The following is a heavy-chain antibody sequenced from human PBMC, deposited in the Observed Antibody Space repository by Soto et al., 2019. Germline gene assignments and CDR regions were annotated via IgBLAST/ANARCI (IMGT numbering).Heavy chain of an antibody. CDR2: ITYSGTT. J-gene: IGHJ4*02. D-gene: IGHD3-22*01. CDR1: GGSVSSGSYY. CDR3: ARIDYYDSSGYTLFDF. V-gene: IGHV4-61*01. Sequence: SETLSLTCTVSGGSVSSGSYYWSWIRQPPGKGLDWIGYITYSGTTNYNPSLKSPVTISIYTSKNQFSLKLSSVIAADTAVYYCARIDYYDSSGYTLFDFWGQGAPVTVSS.